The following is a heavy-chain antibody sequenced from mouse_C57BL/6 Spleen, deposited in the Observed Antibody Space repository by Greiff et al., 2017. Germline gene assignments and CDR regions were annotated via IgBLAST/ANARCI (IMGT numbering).Heavy chain of an antibody. CDR1: GYTFTNYW. CDR3: ARQGNDWYFDV. V-gene: IGHV1-63*01. CDR2: IYPGGGYT. J-gene: IGHJ1*03. Sequence: VKLMESGAELVRPGTSVKMSCTASGYTFTNYWIGWAKQRPGHGLEWIGDIYPGGGYTNYNEKFKGKATLTADKSSSTAYMQFSSLTSEYSAIYYCARQGNDWYFDVWGTGTTVTVSS. D-gene: IGHD2-1*01.